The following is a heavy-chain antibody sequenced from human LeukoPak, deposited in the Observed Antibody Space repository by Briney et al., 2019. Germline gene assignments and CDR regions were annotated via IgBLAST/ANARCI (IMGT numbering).Heavy chain of an antibody. D-gene: IGHD1-1*01. V-gene: IGHV4-4*02. Sequence: PSETLSLTCAVSGGSISSNNWWDWVRQPPGKGLEWIGEIYHSGSPNYNPSLKSRVTISVDKSRNYFSLNLSSVTAADTAVYYCARVNINNWHSCDYWGQGTLVTVSS. CDR3: ARVNINNWHSCDY. CDR1: GGSISSNNW. CDR2: IYHSGSP. J-gene: IGHJ4*02.